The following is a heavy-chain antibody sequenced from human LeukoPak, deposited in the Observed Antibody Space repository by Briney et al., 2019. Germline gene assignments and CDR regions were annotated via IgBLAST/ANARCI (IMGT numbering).Heavy chain of an antibody. D-gene: IGHD3-22*01. J-gene: IGHJ4*02. CDR2: IYYNGST. V-gene: IGHV4-39*01. CDR3: ARHQYYYDSSGYLY. Sequence: PSETLSLTCTVSGGSISSSSYYWGWIRQPPGKGLEWIGSIYYNGSTYYNPSLKSRVTISVDTSKNQFSLKLSSVTAADTAVYYCARHQYYYDSSGYLYWGQGTLVTVSS. CDR1: GGSISSSSYY.